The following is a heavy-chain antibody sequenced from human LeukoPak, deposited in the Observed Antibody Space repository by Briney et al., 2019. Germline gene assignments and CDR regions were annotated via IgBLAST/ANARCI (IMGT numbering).Heavy chain of an antibody. CDR2: IYYSGST. Sequence: PSETLSLTCTVSGGSISSSSYYWGWIRQPPGKGLEWIGSIYYSGSTYYNPSLKSRVTISVDTSKNQFSLKLSSVTAADTAVYYCAGLRNYYDSSGYVYYFDYWGQGTLVTVSS. J-gene: IGHJ4*02. CDR3: AGLRNYYDSSGYVYYFDY. CDR1: GGSISSSSYY. D-gene: IGHD3-22*01. V-gene: IGHV4-39*01.